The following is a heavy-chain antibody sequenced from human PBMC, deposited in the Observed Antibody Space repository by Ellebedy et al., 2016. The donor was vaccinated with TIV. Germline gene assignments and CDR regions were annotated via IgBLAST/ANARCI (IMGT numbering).Heavy chain of an antibody. CDR3: ARGCYGSNSGNFDY. D-gene: IGHD4-23*01. J-gene: IGHJ4*02. CDR1: GASITGYY. Sequence: MPSETLSLTCTVSGASITGYYWTCIRQPPGKGLAWLGYVYNTGSTNSNPSLTSRVTISMDTAKYQFSLQLTSVTAADTAVYYCARGCYGSNSGNFDYWGQGTLVTVSS. CDR2: VYNTGST. V-gene: IGHV4-4*09.